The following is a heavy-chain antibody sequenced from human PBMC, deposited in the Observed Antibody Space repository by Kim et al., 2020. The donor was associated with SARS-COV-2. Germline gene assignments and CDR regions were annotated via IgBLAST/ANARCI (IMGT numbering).Heavy chain of an antibody. CDR3: ARGLPYGDYMGY. V-gene: IGHV3-33*01. J-gene: IGHJ4*02. D-gene: IGHD4-17*01. CDR1: GFTFSSYG. CDR2: IWYDGSNK. Sequence: GGSLRLSCAASGFTFSSYGMHWVRQAPGKGLEWVAVIWYDGSNKYYADSVKGRFTISRDNSKNTLYLQMNSLRAEDTAVYYCARGLPYGDYMGYWGQGTLVTVSS.